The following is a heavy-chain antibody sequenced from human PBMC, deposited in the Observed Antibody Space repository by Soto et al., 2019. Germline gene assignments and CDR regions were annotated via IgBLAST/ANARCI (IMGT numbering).Heavy chain of an antibody. CDR2: ISHSGST. J-gene: IGHJ5*02. Sequence: SETLSLTCTVSGDSISGGDYYWSWIRQSPGKALEWIGYISHSGSTSYNPSLRSRLSISVDKSKNQFSLKLSSVTAADTAVYYCARFEYSSSPGASWFDPWGQGTLVTVSS. CDR3: ARFEYSSSPGASWFDP. D-gene: IGHD6-6*01. CDR1: GDSISGGDYY. V-gene: IGHV4-30-4*01.